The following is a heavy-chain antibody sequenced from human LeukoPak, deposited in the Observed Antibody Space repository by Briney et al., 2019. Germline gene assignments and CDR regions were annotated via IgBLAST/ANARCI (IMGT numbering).Heavy chain of an antibody. D-gene: IGHD1-26*01. J-gene: IGHJ4*02. CDR1: SGSISGSTYY. CDR3: ARDGGSYSLDY. CDR2: IYASGST. V-gene: IGHV4-61*02. Sequence: SQTLSLTCTVSSGSISGSTYYWGWIRQPAGKGLEWIGRIYASGSTSYNPSLKSRATISVDTSKNQFSLKLSSVTAADTAIYYCARDGGSYSLDYWGRGTLVTVSS.